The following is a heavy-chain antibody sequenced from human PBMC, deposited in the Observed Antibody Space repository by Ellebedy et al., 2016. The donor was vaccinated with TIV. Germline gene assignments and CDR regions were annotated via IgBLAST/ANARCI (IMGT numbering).Heavy chain of an antibody. Sequence: SETLSLTXAVYGGSFSGYYWSWIRQPPGKGLEWIGEINHSGSTNYNPSLKSRVTISVDTSKNQFSLKLSSVTAADTAVYYCARCDFWPYYYMDVWGKGTTVTVSS. CDR1: GGSFSGYY. D-gene: IGHD3-3*01. J-gene: IGHJ6*03. CDR2: INHSGST. CDR3: ARCDFWPYYYMDV. V-gene: IGHV4-34*01.